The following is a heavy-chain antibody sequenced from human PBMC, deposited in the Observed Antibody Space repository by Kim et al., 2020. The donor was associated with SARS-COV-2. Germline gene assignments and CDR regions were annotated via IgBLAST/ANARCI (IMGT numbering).Heavy chain of an antibody. CDR2: IIPIFGTA. V-gene: IGHV1-69*13. D-gene: IGHD3-9*01. CDR1: GGTFSSYA. J-gene: IGHJ6*02. Sequence: SVKVSCKASGGTFSSYAISWVRQAPGQGLEWMGGIIPIFGTANYAQKFQGRVTITADESTSTAYMELSSLRSEDTAVYYCASTYDILTGYPPSYYYYGMDVWGQGTTVTVSS. CDR3: ASTYDILTGYPPSYYYYGMDV.